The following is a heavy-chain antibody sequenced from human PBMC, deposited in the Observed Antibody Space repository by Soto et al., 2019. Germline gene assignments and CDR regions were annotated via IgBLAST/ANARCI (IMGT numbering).Heavy chain of an antibody. CDR2: IDTSGTKI. V-gene: IGHV3-11*01. J-gene: IGHJ4*02. Sequence: QVQLVESGGDLVKPGGSLRLSCAASGYTFSDYYMSWIRQAPGKGLEWISYIDTSGTKIYYADSVKGRFTITRDNANNSRYLEMNSLRDEDTAVYYCASHYDMWSGYLSPVYYWGQGTLVTVSS. CDR3: ASHYDMWSGYLSPVYY. D-gene: IGHD3-3*01. CDR1: GYTFSDYY.